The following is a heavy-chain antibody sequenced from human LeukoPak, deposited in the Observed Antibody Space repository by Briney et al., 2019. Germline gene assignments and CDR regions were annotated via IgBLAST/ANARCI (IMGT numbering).Heavy chain of an antibody. J-gene: IGHJ4*02. CDR1: GGSISSGSYY. V-gene: IGHV4-61*02. CDR2: IYTSGST. Sequence: SETLSLTCTVSGGSISSGSYYWSWIRQPAGKGLEWIGRIYTSGSTNYNPSLKSRVTISVDTSKNQFSLKLSSVTAADTAVYYCARQRTRGSGSYSPYFDYWGQGTLVTVSS. D-gene: IGHD3-10*01. CDR3: ARQRTRGSGSYSPYFDY.